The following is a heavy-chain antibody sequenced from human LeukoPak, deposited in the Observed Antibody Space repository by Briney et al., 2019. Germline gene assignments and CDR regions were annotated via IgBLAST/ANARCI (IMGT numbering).Heavy chain of an antibody. D-gene: IGHD3-16*02. Sequence: GTLSLTCAVSGVTISSSNLWSWVREPPGRRLEWFGEIYHSGSTYYNPSLKSRFTISVDKSKNQFYLQLNSVTAADTAVYYCARVIMSTFGGVIVPDYFAYWGQGTMATVSS. V-gene: IGHV4-4*02. CDR3: ARVIMSTFGGVIVPDYFAY. CDR1: GVTISSSNL. J-gene: IGHJ4*02. CDR2: IYHSGST.